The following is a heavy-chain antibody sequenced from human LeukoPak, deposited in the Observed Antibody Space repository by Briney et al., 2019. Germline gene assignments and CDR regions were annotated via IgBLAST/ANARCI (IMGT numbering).Heavy chain of an antibody. J-gene: IGHJ4*02. Sequence: ASVKVSCKASGYTFTGYYMHWVRQAPGQGLEWMGWINPHTGGTNYAQKFQGRVTMTRDTSISTAYMELSGLTSDDTAVYYCARPYCSGGSCHDHFDCWGQGTLVTVSS. D-gene: IGHD2-15*01. V-gene: IGHV1-2*02. CDR1: GYTFTGYY. CDR2: INPHTGGT. CDR3: ARPYCSGGSCHDHFDC.